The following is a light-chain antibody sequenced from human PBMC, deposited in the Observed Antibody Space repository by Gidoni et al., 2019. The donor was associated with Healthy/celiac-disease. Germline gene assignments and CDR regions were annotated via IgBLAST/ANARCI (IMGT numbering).Light chain of an antibody. Sequence: DIQMTQSPSSLSASVGDRVTITCQASQDINNYLNWYQQKPGKAPKLLIYDASNLETGVPSRFSGSGSGTDFTFTISSLQPEDIATYYCQQYDNLPFTFXPXTKVDIK. CDR1: QDINNY. J-gene: IGKJ3*01. CDR3: QQYDNLPFT. CDR2: DAS. V-gene: IGKV1-33*01.